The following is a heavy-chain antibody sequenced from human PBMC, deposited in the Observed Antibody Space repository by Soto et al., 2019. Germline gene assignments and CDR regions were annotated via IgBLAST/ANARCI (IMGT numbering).Heavy chain of an antibody. V-gene: IGHV1-69*01. J-gene: IGHJ6*02. CDR1: VGTFVSYA. D-gene: IGHD6-19*01. CDR2: ISPISDPP. CDR3: ATFHHSGYYYAMDV. Sequence: QVQLVQSAAEVRKPGSSVKVSYKPSVGTFVSYAFSWVRQAPGQGLEWMGGISPISDPPKYAQRFQARVTITADDPTRTVYMELSSLRSEDTAVYYCATFHHSGYYYAMDVWGQGTTVTVTS.